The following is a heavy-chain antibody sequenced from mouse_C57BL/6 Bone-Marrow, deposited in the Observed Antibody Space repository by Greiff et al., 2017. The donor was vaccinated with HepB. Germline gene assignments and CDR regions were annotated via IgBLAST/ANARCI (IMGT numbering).Heavy chain of an antibody. V-gene: IGHV1-81*01. CDR1: GYTFTSYG. D-gene: IGHD1-1*01. CDR2: IYPRSGNT. J-gene: IGHJ2*01. Sequence: VQLQQSGAELARPGASVKLSCKASGYTFTSYGISWVKQRTGQGLEWIGEIYPRSGNTYYNEKFKGKATLTADKSSSTAYMELRSLTSEDSAVYFCAREVITTVVATGFDYWGQGTTLTVSS. CDR3: AREVITTVVATGFDY.